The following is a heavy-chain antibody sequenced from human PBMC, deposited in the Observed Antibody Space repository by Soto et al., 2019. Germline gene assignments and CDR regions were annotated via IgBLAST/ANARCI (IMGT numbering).Heavy chain of an antibody. CDR3: ARLHGYCISSSCHGHYAMDV. CDR2: IHYSGTT. Sequence: QLQLQESGPGLVKPSETLSLTCTVSSASISSSSYTWGWIRQPPGKGLEWIGRIHYSGTTYYNPPLNSRVTVSVDTSKNQFSLKVTSVTAADTAVYYCARLHGYCISSSCHGHYAMDVWGQGTTVTVSS. CDR1: SASISSSSYT. J-gene: IGHJ6*02. V-gene: IGHV4-39*01. D-gene: IGHD2-2*01.